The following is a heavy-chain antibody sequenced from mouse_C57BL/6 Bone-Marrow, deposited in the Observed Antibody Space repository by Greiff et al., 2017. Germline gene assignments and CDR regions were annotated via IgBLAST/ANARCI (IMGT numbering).Heavy chain of an antibody. CDR1: GFTFSDFY. CDR3: ARDAGYGNFPFAY. D-gene: IGHD2-1*01. V-gene: IGHV7-1*01. J-gene: IGHJ3*01. CDR2: SRNKANDYTT. Sequence: EVQVVESGGGLVQSGRSLRLSCATSGFTFSDFYMEWVRQAPGKGLEWIAASRNKANDYTTEYSASVKGRFIVSRDTSQSILYLQMNALRAEDTAIYYCARDAGYGNFPFAYWGQGTLVTVSA.